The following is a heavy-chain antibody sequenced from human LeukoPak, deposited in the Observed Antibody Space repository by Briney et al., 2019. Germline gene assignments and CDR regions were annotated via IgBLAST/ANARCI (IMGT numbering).Heavy chain of an antibody. Sequence: SETLSLTCAVYGGSFSGYYWSWIRQPPGKGLEWIGEINHSGSTNYNPSLKSRVTISIDTSRNKVFLKLRSMTAADTAVYYCARARLGYSYGYYLDFWGHGTLVTVSS. D-gene: IGHD5-18*01. V-gene: IGHV4-34*01. CDR2: INHSGST. J-gene: IGHJ4*01. CDR1: GGSFSGYY. CDR3: ARARLGYSYGYYLDF.